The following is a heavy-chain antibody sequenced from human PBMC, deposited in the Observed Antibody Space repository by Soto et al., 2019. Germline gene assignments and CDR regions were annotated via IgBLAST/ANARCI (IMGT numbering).Heavy chain of an antibody. V-gene: IGHV3-21*01. Sequence: GGSLRLSCAASGFTFSSYSMNWVRQAPGKGLEWVSSISSSSSYIYYADSVKGRFTISRDNAKNSLYLQMNSLRAEDTAVYYCARDGGELRLAARPPNKKSKYSGYESYYYYYMDVWGKGTTVTVSS. J-gene: IGHJ6*03. CDR2: ISSSSSYI. D-gene: IGHD5-12*01. CDR1: GFTFSSYS. CDR3: ARDGGELRLAARPPNKKSKYSGYESYYYYYMDV.